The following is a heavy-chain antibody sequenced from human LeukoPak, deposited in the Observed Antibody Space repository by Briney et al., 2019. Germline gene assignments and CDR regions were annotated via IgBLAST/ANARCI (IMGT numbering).Heavy chain of an antibody. D-gene: IGHD2-2*01. V-gene: IGHV3-48*04. CDR3: ARGGRGSASYYYYYYMDV. J-gene: IGHJ6*03. CDR1: GFTFSSYS. CDR2: ISSSSSTI. Sequence: PGGSLRLSCAASGFTFSSYSMNWVRQAPGKGLEWVSYISSSSSTIYYADSVKGRFTISRDNAKNSLYLQMNSLRAEDTAVYYCARGGRGSASYYYYYYMDVWGKGTTVTVSS.